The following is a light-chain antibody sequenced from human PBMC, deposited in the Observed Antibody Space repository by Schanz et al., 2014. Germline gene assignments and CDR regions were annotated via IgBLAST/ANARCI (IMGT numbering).Light chain of an antibody. V-gene: IGKV3-20*01. CDR2: GAY. J-gene: IGKJ2*01. Sequence: EIVLTQSPGTLSLSPGEGATLSCRASQSISSTSLAWYQQKPGQAPRLLIYGAYSRATGIPARFSGSGSGTEFTLTISSLQSEDFAVYYCQQYGNSPPFTFGQGTRLEIK. CDR1: QSISSTS. CDR3: QQYGNSPPFT.